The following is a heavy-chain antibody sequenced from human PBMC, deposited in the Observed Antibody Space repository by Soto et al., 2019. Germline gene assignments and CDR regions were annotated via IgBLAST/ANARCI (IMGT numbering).Heavy chain of an antibody. J-gene: IGHJ3*02. V-gene: IGHV1-18*04. CDR1: GYTFTSYG. D-gene: IGHD3-3*01. CDR3: ARGSWSGYSRPDAFDI. Sequence: VASVKVSCKASGYTFTSYGISWVRQAPGQGLEWMGWISAYNGNTNYAQKLQGRVTMTTDTSTSTAYMELRSLRSDDTAVYYCARGSWSGYSRPDAFDIWGQGTMVTVS. CDR2: ISAYNGNT.